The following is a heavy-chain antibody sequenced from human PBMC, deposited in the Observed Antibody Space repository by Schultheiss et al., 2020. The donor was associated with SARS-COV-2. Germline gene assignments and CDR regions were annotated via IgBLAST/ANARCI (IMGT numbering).Heavy chain of an antibody. Sequence: ASVKVSCKASGGTFSSYAISWVRQAPGQRLEWMGWINPNSGNTGYAQKFQGRVTMTRNTSISTAYMELSSLRSEDTAVYYCARSLIAARPHYYYYGMDVWGQGTTVTVSS. CDR1: GGTFSSYA. J-gene: IGHJ6*02. CDR2: INPNSGNT. CDR3: ARSLIAARPHYYYYGMDV. V-gene: IGHV1-8*02. D-gene: IGHD6-6*01.